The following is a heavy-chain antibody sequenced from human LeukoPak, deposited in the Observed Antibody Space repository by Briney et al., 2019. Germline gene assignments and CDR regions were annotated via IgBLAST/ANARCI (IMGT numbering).Heavy chain of an antibody. CDR2: SRSRAHGGTT. D-gene: IGHD2-2*01. CDR3: SRVERSSLGNYYYYMAV. V-gene: IGHV3-49*03. CDR1: EFTFGDNA. J-gene: IGHJ6*03. Sequence: PGGSLTLSCTAFEFTFGDNAMMWFRQSPGKGLEWVSLSRSRAHGGTTDYAASVMGRFTMSRDDSKNSAYLQMNSLETEDTAVYYCSRVERSSLGNYYYYMAVWGKGTSVTVSS.